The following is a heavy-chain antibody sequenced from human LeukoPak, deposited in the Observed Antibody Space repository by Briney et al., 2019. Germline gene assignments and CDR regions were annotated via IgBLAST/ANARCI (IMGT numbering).Heavy chain of an antibody. V-gene: IGHV3-23*01. Sequence: GGSLRLSCAASGFTFSSYAMSWVRQAPGKGPEWVSAISGSGGSTYYADSVKGRFTISRDNPKNTLYLQMNSLRAEDTAVYYCAKPAELRYFDWLLSNWFDPWGQGTLVTVSS. J-gene: IGHJ5*02. CDR1: GFTFSSYA. D-gene: IGHD3-9*01. CDR2: ISGSGGST. CDR3: AKPAELRYFDWLLSNWFDP.